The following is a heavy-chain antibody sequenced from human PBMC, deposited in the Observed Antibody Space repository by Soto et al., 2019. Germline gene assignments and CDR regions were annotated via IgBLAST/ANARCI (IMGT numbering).Heavy chain of an antibody. D-gene: IGHD6-13*01. V-gene: IGHV1-46*01. J-gene: IGHJ4*02. Sequence: ASVKVSCKASGYTFTSYYMHWVRQAPGQELEWLGIINPSGGSTSYAQKFRGRVTMTRDTSTSTVYMELSSLRSEDTAVYYCARDRGHSSSWDYFDYWGLGTLVTVSS. CDR3: ARDRGHSSSWDYFDY. CDR1: GYTFTSYY. CDR2: INPSGGST.